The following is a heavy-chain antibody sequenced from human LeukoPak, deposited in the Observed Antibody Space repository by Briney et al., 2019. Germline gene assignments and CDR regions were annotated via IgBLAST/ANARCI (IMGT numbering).Heavy chain of an antibody. V-gene: IGHV3-23*01. D-gene: IGHD6-13*01. Sequence: PGGSLRLSCAASGFTFSSYAMSWVRQAPGKGLEWISAISVSATTYYADSVKGRFTISRDNSKNTLYLQMNSLRAEDTALYYCALSGGSDWYGLECWGQGTLVTASS. J-gene: IGHJ4*02. CDR2: ISVSATT. CDR3: ALSGGSDWYGLEC. CDR1: GFTFSSYA.